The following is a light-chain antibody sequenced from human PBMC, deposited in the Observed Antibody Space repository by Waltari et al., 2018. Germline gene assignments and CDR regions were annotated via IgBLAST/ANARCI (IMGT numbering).Light chain of an antibody. CDR1: QSVSTY. J-gene: IGKJ1*01. CDR3: QHRSGWPPWT. CDR2: DVS. Sequence: DIEMTQSPATLSLSPGERAILSCRASQSVSTYLAWYQHRPGQAPRLLIHDVSNRATGIPARFSGSGSGTDFTLTISSLEPEDFAVYYCQHRSGWPPWTFGQGTKVEVK. V-gene: IGKV3-11*01.